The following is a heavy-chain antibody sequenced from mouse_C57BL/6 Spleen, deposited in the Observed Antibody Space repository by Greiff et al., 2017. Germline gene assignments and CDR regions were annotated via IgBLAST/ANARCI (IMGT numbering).Heavy chain of an antibody. CDR1: FSPFPLSF. J-gene: IGHJ4*01. Sequence: QVQLQQSGAALAPPWASVPLSFPSSFSPFPLSFLHFLPHLPVQCLYFIVYINPSSFYTKYNQKFKAKATLTADKSSSTAYMQLSSLTYEDSAVYYCARGTTVVAHYYAMDYWGQGTSVTVSS. CDR3: ARGTTVVAHYYAMDY. V-gene: IGHV1-7*01. CDR2: INPSSFYT. D-gene: IGHD1-1*01.